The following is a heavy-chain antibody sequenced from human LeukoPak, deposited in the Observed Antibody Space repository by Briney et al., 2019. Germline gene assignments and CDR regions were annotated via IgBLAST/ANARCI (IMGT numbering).Heavy chain of an antibody. CDR2: IYYSGST. Sequence: PSETLSLTCTVSGGSISSSSYYWGWIRQPPGKGLEWIGSIYYSGSTYYNPSLKSRVTISVDTSKNQFSLKLSSVTAADTAVYYCARQVDSDYDILTGYYNPYYFDYWGQGTLVTVSP. V-gene: IGHV4-39*01. D-gene: IGHD3-9*01. CDR3: ARQVDSDYDILTGYYNPYYFDY. J-gene: IGHJ4*02. CDR1: GGSISSSSYY.